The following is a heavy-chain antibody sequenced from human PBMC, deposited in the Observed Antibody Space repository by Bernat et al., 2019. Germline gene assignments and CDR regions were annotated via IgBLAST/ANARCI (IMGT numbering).Heavy chain of an antibody. J-gene: IGHJ4*02. CDR1: GGSISSSSYY. CDR3: ARLLRSLYYFDY. CDR2: IYYSGST. V-gene: IGHV4-39*01. D-gene: IGHD3-3*01. Sequence: QLQLQESGPGLVKPSETPSLTCTVSGGSISSSSYYWGWIRQPPGKGLEWIGSIYYSGSTYYNPSLKSRVTISVDTSKNQFSLKLSSVTAADTAVYYCARLLRSLYYFDYWGQGTLVTVSS.